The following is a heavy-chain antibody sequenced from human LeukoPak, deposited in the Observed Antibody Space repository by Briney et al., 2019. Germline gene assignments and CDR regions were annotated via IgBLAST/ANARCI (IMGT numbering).Heavy chain of an antibody. Sequence: GGSLRLSCAASGFTFSNAWMNWVRQAPGKGLEWVGRIKSKTDGGTTDYAAPVKGRFTISRDDSKNTLYLQMNSLETEDTAVYYCSTTYYYDSSEGYWGQGTLVTVSS. D-gene: IGHD3-22*01. J-gene: IGHJ4*02. V-gene: IGHV3-15*07. CDR1: GFTFSNAW. CDR3: STTYYYDSSEGY. CDR2: IKSKTDGGTT.